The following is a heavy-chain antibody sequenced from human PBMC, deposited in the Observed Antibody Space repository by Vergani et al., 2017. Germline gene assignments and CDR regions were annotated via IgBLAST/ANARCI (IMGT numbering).Heavy chain of an antibody. CDR3: ARTESFILRYFHWAL. D-gene: IGHD3-9*01. CDR1: GGSMSGYY. V-gene: IGHV4-59*08. J-gene: IGHJ4*02. Sequence: QVRLQESGPGLVKPSETLSLTCSVSGGSMSGYYWSWIRQPTGKELEWIGYMYHSGSTNYNPSLETRVTISGDTSKNQFSLEVTSVTAADTAIYFCARTESFILRYFHWALWGQGTLVTVSS. CDR2: MYHSGST.